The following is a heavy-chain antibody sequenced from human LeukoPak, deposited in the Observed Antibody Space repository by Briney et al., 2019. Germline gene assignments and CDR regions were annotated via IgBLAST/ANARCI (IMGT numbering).Heavy chain of an antibody. CDR3: ARVSWYYYDSSGSALLYYYMDV. CDR2: IIPILGIA. Sequence: GASVKVSCKASGGTFSSYAISWVRQAPGQGLEWMGRIIPILGIANYAQKFQGRVTITADKSTSTAYMELSSLRSEDTAVYYCARVSWYYYDSSGSALLYYYMDVWGKGTTVTVSS. J-gene: IGHJ6*03. D-gene: IGHD3-22*01. V-gene: IGHV1-69*04. CDR1: GGTFSSYA.